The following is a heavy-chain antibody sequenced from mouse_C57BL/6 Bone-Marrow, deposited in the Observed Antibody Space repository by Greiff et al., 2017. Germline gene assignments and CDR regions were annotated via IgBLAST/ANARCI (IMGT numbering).Heavy chain of an antibody. D-gene: IGHD4-1*01. Sequence: VQLQQSGAELVRPGASVTLSCKASGYTFTDYEMHWVKQTPVHGLEWIGAIDPETGGTAYNQKFKGKAILTADKSSSTAYMELRSLTSEDSAVYYCTRCELGPGFAYWGQGTLVTVSA. CDR1: GYTFTDYE. CDR2: IDPETGGT. CDR3: TRCELGPGFAY. J-gene: IGHJ3*01. V-gene: IGHV1-15*01.